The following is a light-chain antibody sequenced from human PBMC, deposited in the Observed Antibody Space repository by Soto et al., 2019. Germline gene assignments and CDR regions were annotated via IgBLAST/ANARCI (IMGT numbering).Light chain of an antibody. CDR3: QQYGSSPVT. CDR1: QSLSSTY. J-gene: IGKJ4*01. Sequence: EIVLTQSPGTLSLSPGERATLSCRASQSLSSTYLAWYQQQPGQAPRLLIYGASRRATGIPDRFSGSGSRTDFTLPISRLEPEDFAVYYCQQYGSSPVTFGGGTRVEIK. V-gene: IGKV3-20*01. CDR2: GAS.